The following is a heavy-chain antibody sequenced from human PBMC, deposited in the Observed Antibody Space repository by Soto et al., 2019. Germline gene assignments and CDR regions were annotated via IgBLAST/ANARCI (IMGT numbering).Heavy chain of an antibody. CDR1: GFTFSNYG. Sequence: EVQLLESGGGLIQPGGSLRLSCEASGFTFSNYGMTWVRQAPGKGLEWVSTISGSGDRAFYADPVKGRFTISRDNSKNTLYLQMNSLSAEDTAIYYCAKEMIAPTLADFFDYWGQGILVTVSS. V-gene: IGHV3-23*01. J-gene: IGHJ4*02. CDR2: ISGSGDRA. D-gene: IGHD2-21*01. CDR3: AKEMIAPTLADFFDY.